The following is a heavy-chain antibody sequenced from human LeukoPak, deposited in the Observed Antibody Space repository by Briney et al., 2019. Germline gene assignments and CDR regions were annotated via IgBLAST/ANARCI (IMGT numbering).Heavy chain of an antibody. Sequence: GGSLRLSCAASGFTFSSYAMSWVRQAPGKGLEWVSAISGSGGSTYYADSVKGRFTISRDNSKNTLYLQMNSLRAEDTAVYYCAKDLKTSLLWFGESAFDIWGQGTMVTVSS. CDR3: AKDLKTSLLWFGESAFDI. V-gene: IGHV3-23*01. CDR1: GFTFSSYA. J-gene: IGHJ3*02. CDR2: ISGSGGST. D-gene: IGHD3-10*01.